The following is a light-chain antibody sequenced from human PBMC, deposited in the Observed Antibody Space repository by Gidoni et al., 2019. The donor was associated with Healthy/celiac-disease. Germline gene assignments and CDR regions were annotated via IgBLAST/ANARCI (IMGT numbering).Light chain of an antibody. Sequence: IVLTPSPATLSLSPGERATLSCRASQSVSSYLAWYQQKPGQAPRLLIYDASNRATGIPARFSGSGSGTDFTLTISSLEPEDFAVYYCQQRSNWRSTFGEGTKVEIK. CDR2: DAS. CDR3: QQRSNWRST. J-gene: IGKJ4*01. CDR1: QSVSSY. V-gene: IGKV3-11*01.